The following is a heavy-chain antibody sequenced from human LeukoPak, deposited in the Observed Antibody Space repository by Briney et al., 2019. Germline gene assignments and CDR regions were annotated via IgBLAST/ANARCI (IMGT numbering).Heavy chain of an antibody. CDR2: IYYSGSA. V-gene: IGHV4-59*08. J-gene: IGHJ6*02. Sequence: SETLSLTCTVSGGSISSYYWTWIRQPPGKGLEWIGYIYYSGSANYNPSLKSRVTISVDTSRKSFSLNLSSVTAADTAVYYCARHSAGPGTYTPYFGMDVWGQGTTVTVS. D-gene: IGHD4-11*01. CDR3: ARHSAGPGTYTPYFGMDV. CDR1: GGSISSYY.